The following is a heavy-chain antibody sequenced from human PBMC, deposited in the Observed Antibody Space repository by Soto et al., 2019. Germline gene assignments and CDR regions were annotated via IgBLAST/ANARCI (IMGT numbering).Heavy chain of an antibody. CDR1: GFTVSSDY. J-gene: IGHJ4*02. D-gene: IGHD3-22*01. CDR3: ARVMAPHYYDSSGYRFDY. CDR2: IYSGGST. Sequence: GGSLRLSCAASGFTVSSDYMSWDRQAPGKGLEWVSVIYSGGSTYYADSVKGRFTISRDNSKNTLYLQMNSLRAEDTAVYYCARVMAPHYYDSSGYRFDYWGQGTLVTVSS. V-gene: IGHV3-53*01.